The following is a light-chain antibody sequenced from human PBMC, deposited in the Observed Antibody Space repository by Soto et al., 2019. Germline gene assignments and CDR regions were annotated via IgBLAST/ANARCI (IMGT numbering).Light chain of an antibody. Sequence: DIQMTQSPSSLSASVGDRVTITCRASQSISSYLNWYQQKPGKAPKLLIYDASSLESGVPSRFSGSGSATEFPLTISSLQPDDFATYYCQQYNSYPWTFGQGTKVDIK. CDR1: QSISSY. J-gene: IGKJ1*01. CDR3: QQYNSYPWT. V-gene: IGKV1-5*01. CDR2: DAS.